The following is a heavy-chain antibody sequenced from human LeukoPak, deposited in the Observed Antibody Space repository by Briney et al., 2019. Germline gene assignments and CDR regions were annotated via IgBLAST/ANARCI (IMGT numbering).Heavy chain of an antibody. CDR2: ISSSSTYI. J-gene: IGHJ4*02. V-gene: IGHV3-21*05. D-gene: IGHD5-24*01. Sequence: GGSLRLSCAASGFTFSTYKMNWVRQAPGKGLEWVSYISSSSTYINYADSVKGRFTISRDNAKNSLYLQMSSLRAEDTAVYYCARARRRNGYNFVSCFDYWGQGTLVTVSS. CDR3: ARARRRNGYNFVSCFDY. CDR1: GFTFSTYK.